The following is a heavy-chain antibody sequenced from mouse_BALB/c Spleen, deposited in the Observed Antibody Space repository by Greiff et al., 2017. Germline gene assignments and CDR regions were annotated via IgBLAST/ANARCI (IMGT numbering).Heavy chain of an antibody. CDR1: GFTFSNYW. D-gene: IGHD2-4*01. CDR2: IRLKSNNYAT. V-gene: IGHV6-6*02. Sequence: EVKVIESGGGLVQPGGSMKLSCVASGFTFSNYWMNWVRQSPEKGLEWVAEIRLKSNNYATHYAESVKGRFTISRDDSKSSVYLQMNNLRAEDTGIYYCTREGYDYDGFAYWGQGTLVTVSA. J-gene: IGHJ3*01. CDR3: TREGYDYDGFAY.